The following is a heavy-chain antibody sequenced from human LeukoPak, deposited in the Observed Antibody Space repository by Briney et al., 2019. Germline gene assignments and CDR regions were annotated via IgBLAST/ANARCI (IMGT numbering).Heavy chain of an antibody. CDR3: ARDYGGNSGDFDY. J-gene: IGHJ4*02. Sequence: RTGGSLRLSCAASGFTFNNYWIHWVRHAPGKGLVWVSRINTDGRTTTYADSVKGRFTISRDNAKNTVHLQMNSLRAEDTAVYYCARDYGGNSGDFDYWGQGTLVTVSS. CDR2: INTDGRTT. D-gene: IGHD4-23*01. V-gene: IGHV3-74*01. CDR1: GFTFNNYW.